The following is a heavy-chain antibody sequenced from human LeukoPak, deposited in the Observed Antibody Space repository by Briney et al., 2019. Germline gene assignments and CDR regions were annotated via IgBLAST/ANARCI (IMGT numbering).Heavy chain of an antibody. J-gene: IGHJ6*02. Sequence: GESLKISCKGSGYSCSTYWIGWVRQMSGKGLEWMGSIHPCDSTTRYSPSFRGQVTISADKSISTAYLQWNSLNASDTAMYYCARYPHGWYGMDVWGLGTTVTVSS. D-gene: IGHD5-24*01. CDR1: GYSCSTYW. CDR3: ARYPHGWYGMDV. V-gene: IGHV5-51*01. CDR2: IHPCDSTT.